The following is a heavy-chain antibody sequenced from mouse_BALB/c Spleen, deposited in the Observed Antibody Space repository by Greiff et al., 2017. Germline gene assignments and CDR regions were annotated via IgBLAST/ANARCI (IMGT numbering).Heavy chain of an antibody. D-gene: IGHD2-4*01. V-gene: IGHV2-9*02. CDR3: AREMDSTMITRGGLAY. CDR1: GFSLTSYG. Sequence: VQLQQSGPGLVAPSQSLSITCTVSGFSLTSYGVHWVRQPPGKGLEWLGVIWAGGSTNYNSALMSRLSISKDNSKSQVFLKMNSLQTDDTAMYYCAREMDSTMITRGGLAYWGQGTLVTVSA. CDR2: IWAGGST. J-gene: IGHJ3*01.